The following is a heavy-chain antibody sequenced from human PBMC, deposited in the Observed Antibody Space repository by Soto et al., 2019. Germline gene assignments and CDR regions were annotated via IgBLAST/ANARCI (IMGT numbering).Heavy chain of an antibody. CDR1: GYTFTGYY. V-gene: IGHV1-2*02. J-gene: IGHJ6*04. CDR3: ARDPTGNSYGYGGENYSVMDF. CDR2: INPNSGGT. D-gene: IGHD5-18*01. Sequence: ASVQVSCKASGYTFTGYYMHWVRQAPGQGLEWMGWINPNSGGTNYAQKFQGRVTMTRDTSISTAYMELSRLRSDDTAVYYCARDPTGNSYGYGGENYSVMDFWGKGPT.